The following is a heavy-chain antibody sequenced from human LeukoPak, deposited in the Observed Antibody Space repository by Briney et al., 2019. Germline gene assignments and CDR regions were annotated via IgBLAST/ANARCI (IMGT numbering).Heavy chain of an antibody. V-gene: IGHV3-74*01. CDR2: INPDGSST. CDR1: GFAFSNYY. CDR3: AGSSYYFDY. J-gene: IGHJ4*02. Sequence: GGSLRLSCAASGFAFSNYYIHWVRQTPGKGLVWVSRINPDGSSTSYADSVKGRFTISRDNAKNTLYLQMNSLRAEDTAVYYCAGSSYYFDYWGQGTLVTVSS.